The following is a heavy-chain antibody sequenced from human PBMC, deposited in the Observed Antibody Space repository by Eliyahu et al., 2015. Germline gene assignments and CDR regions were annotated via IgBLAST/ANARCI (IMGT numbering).Heavy chain of an antibody. CDR1: GYTFTSYY. J-gene: IGHJ6*02. CDR3: AREVEDSSGYYHESYYYYGMDV. D-gene: IGHD3-22*01. CDR2: XNPXGGST. V-gene: IGHV1-46*01. Sequence: QVQLVQSGAEXKKPGASVKVSCKASGYTFTSYYXXWVRQAPGQGLXWXGIXNPXGGSTSYAQKFQGRVTMTRDTSTSTVYMELSSLRSEDTAVYYCAREVEDSSGYYHESYYYYGMDVWGQGTTVTVSS.